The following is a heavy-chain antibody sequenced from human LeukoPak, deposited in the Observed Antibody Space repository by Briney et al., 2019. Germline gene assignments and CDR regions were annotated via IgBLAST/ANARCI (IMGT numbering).Heavy chain of an antibody. CDR2: ISSSSSYI. V-gene: IGHV3-21*01. CDR1: GFTFSSYS. J-gene: IGHJ4*02. Sequence: GGSLRLSCAASGFTFSSYSMNWVRQAPGKGLEWVSSISSSSSYIYYADSVKGRFTISRDNAKNSLYLQMNSLRAEDTAVYYCATGRGYCSSTSCPNGDYWGQGTLVTVSS. CDR3: ATGRGYCSSTSCPNGDY. D-gene: IGHD2-2*01.